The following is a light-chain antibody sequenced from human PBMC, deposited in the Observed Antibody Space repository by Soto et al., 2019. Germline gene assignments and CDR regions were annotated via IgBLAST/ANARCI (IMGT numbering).Light chain of an antibody. Sequence: DAVMTQSPLPLAVTLGQPASIPCKSSQSLVYSDGNTYLHWFQQRPGQSPRRLIYEVSNRDSGYPDRSSGRGSGTDVTLKISRVEAENVGVYSVLQATYARTFGQGTKVDIK. V-gene: IGKV2-30*01. J-gene: IGKJ2*01. CDR2: EVS. CDR1: QSLVYSDGNTY. CDR3: LQATYART.